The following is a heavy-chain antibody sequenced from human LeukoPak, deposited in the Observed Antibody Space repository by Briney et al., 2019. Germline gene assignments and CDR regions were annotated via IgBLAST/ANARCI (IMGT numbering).Heavy chain of an antibody. Sequence: SETLSLTCTVSGGSISSYYWSWIRQPPGKGLEWIGYIYYSGSTNYNPSLKSRVTISVDTSKNHFSLKPSSVTAADTAVYYCARDRGSSGWFDYWGQGTLVTVSS. V-gene: IGHV4-59*01. D-gene: IGHD6-19*01. CDR1: GGSISSYY. CDR2: IYYSGST. CDR3: ARDRGSSGWFDY. J-gene: IGHJ4*02.